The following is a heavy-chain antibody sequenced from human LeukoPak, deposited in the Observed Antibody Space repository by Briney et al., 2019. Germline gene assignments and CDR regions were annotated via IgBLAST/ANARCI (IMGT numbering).Heavy chain of an antibody. J-gene: IGHJ5*02. CDR2: LSPDGGST. CDR1: ALTFSSYW. CDR3: TRMSREAPGLPDL. V-gene: IGHV3-74*01. D-gene: IGHD5-24*01. Sequence: GGSLRLACAASALTFSSYWMRSGRHAPGEGLGWVSRLSPDGGSTTSAASVKGRFTISRDNAKTTLYLQIGSPRADDTAVYYCTRMSREAPGLPDLWGQGTLVTVSS.